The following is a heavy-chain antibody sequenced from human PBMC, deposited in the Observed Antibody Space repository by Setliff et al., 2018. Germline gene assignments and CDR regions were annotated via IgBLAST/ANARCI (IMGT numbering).Heavy chain of an antibody. V-gene: IGHV4-39*01. CDR3: ARRGYYYGWGDSNAFDI. CDR2: IYHSGTT. D-gene: IGHD3-10*01. CDR1: GGSISTSSY. Sequence: SETLSLTCTVSGGSISTSSYWGWIRQPPGKGLEWIGSIYHSGTTYYNPSLKSRVTISVDTSKNQFSLKLSSVTAADTAVYYCARRGYYYGWGDSNAFDIWGQGTMVTVS. J-gene: IGHJ3*02.